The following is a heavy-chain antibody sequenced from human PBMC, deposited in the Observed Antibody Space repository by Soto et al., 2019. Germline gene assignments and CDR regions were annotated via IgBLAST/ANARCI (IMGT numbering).Heavy chain of an antibody. D-gene: IGHD3-3*01. Sequence: PSETLSLTCTFSVGSISSGGYYCSWIRQHPWKGLEWIGYIYYSGSTYYNPSLKSRVTISVDTSKNQFSLKLSSVTAADTAVYYCASRTIFGVVATWGQGTLVIVS. CDR3: ASRTIFGVVAT. CDR1: VGSISSGGYY. CDR2: IYYSGST. J-gene: IGHJ4*02. V-gene: IGHV4-31*03.